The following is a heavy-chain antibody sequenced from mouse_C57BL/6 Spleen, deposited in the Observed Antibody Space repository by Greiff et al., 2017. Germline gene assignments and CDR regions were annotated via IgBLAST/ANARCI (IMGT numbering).Heavy chain of an antibody. V-gene: IGHV1-53*01. J-gene: IGHJ4*01. CDR1: GYTFTSYW. Sequence: QVQLQQPGTELVKPGASVKLSCKASGYTFTSYWMHWVKQRPGQGLEWIGNINPSNGGTNYNEKFKSKATLTVDKSSSIAYMQLSSLTSEDSAVYYCARSYGSSPYYYAMDYWGQGTSVTVSS. CDR2: INPSNGGT. CDR3: ARSYGSSPYYYAMDY. D-gene: IGHD1-1*01.